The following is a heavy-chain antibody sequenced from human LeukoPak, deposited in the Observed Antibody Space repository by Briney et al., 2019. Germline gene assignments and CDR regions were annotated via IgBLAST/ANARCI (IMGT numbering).Heavy chain of an antibody. CDR2: INHSGST. D-gene: IGHD6-19*01. V-gene: IGHV4-34*01. Sequence: SETLSLTCAVYGGSFSGYYWSWIRQPPGKGLEWIGEINHSGSTNYNPSLKSRVTISVDTSKNQFSLKLSSVTAADTAVYYCARDRAVARNYYYYGMDVWGQGTTVTVSS. CDR1: GGSFSGYY. CDR3: ARDRAVARNYYYYGMDV. J-gene: IGHJ6*02.